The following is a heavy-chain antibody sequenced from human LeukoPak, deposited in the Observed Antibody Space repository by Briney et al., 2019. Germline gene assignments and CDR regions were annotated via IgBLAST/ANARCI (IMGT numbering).Heavy chain of an antibody. Sequence: SETVSCKASGGTFSSYAISWVRQAPGQGLEWMGGIIPIFGTANYAQKFQGRVTITADESTSTAYMELSSLRSEDTAVYYCARGPAQYYYDSMDVWGQGTTVTVSS. CDR1: GGTFSSYA. J-gene: IGHJ6*02. V-gene: IGHV1-69*13. D-gene: IGHD3-22*01. CDR2: IIPIFGTA. CDR3: ARGPAQYYYDSMDV.